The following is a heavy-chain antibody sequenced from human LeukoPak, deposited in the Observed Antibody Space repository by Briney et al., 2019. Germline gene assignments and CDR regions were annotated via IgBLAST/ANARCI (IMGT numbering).Heavy chain of an antibody. J-gene: IGHJ4*02. Sequence: GGSLRLSCAASGFTFSSYAMSWVRQAPGKGLEWVANIKQDGSEKYYVDSVKGRFTISRDNAKNSLYLQMNSLRAEDTAVYYCARDVGDYYDSSGYSSDYWGQGTLVTVSS. CDR1: GFTFSSYA. D-gene: IGHD3-22*01. V-gene: IGHV3-7*01. CDR2: IKQDGSEK. CDR3: ARDVGDYYDSSGYSSDY.